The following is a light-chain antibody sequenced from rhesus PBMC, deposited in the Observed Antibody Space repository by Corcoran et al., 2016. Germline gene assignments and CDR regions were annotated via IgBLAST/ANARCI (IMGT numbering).Light chain of an antibody. CDR3: GQGTTVPFT. CDR1: QGLVHSDGKTY. CDR2: QIS. Sequence: DVVMTQSPLSLPVTPGQSASISCRSSQGLVHSDGKTYLNCLQQRPGQPPPRLIYQISNRDSGVPDRFSGSGAGTDVTMKISRVEADDVGVYYCGQGTTVPFTFGPGTKLDIK. J-gene: IGKJ3*01. V-gene: IGKV2S8*01.